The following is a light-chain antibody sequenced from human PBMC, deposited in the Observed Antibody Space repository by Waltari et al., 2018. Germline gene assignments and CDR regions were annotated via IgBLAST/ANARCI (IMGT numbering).Light chain of an antibody. V-gene: IGKV3-15*01. J-gene: IGKJ2*01. CDR1: QSVSSN. CDR2: GAS. Sequence: EIVMTQSPATLSVSPGERATLSCRASQSVSSNLAWYQQKPGQAPSLLIYGASTRATGSTANCSSSGSATEFTLTISSRLSDEVAVYYCQQYNDWPPYTFGQGTKLEIK. CDR3: QQYNDWPPYT.